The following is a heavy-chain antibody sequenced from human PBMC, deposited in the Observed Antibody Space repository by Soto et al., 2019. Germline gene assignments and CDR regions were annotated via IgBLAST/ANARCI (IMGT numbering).Heavy chain of an antibody. J-gene: IGHJ6*02. CDR1: GGTFSSYT. D-gene: IGHD2-21*02. CDR3: ARGVGGDFVRYCGMDV. V-gene: IGHV1-69*02. CDR2: IIPILGIA. Sequence: QVQLVQSGAEVKKPGSSVKVSCKASGGTFSSYTISWVRQAPGQGLEWMGRIIPILGIANYAQKFQGRVTITXXKXTXXAYMELSSLRSEDTAVYYCARGVGGDFVRYCGMDVWGQGTTVTVSS.